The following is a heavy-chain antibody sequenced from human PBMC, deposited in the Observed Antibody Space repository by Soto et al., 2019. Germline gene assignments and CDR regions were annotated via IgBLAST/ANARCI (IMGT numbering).Heavy chain of an antibody. D-gene: IGHD6-25*01. J-gene: IGHJ4*02. Sequence: QVELQESGPRLVKSSGTLSLTCEVSSGSISTGNWWSWVRQPPGKGLEWIGEIYYTGATNYNPSLKSRVTMTIDKSKAQFSLILTSEPAADTAVYYCARVFSSGSGWMYCFYFWGQGILVSVSS. V-gene: IGHV4-4*02. CDR2: IYYTGAT. CDR3: ARVFSSGSGWMYCFYF. CDR1: SGSISTGNW.